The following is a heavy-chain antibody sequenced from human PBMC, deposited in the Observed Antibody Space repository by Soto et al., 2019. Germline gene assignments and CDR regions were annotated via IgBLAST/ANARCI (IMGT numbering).Heavy chain of an antibody. J-gene: IGHJ6*02. CDR1: GFTFSSYA. V-gene: IGHV3-30-3*01. D-gene: IGHD6-19*01. CDR2: ISYDGSNK. Sequence: GGSLRLSCAASGFTFSSYAMHWVRQAPGKGLEWVAVISYDGSNKYYADSVKGRFTISRDNSKNTLYLQMNSLRAEDTAVYYCAREVAGTYYYYGMDVWGQGTTVTVSS. CDR3: AREVAGTYYYYGMDV.